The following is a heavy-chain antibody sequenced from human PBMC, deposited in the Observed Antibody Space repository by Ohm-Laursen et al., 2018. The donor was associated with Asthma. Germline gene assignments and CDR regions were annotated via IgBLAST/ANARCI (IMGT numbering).Heavy chain of an antibody. Sequence: SLRLSCTASGFTFSSYGMHWVRQAPGKGLEWVAVISYDGSNKYYADSVKGRFTISRDNSKNTLYLQMNGLRAEDTAVYYCARDHIFGDYGSGSHYYGMDVWGQGTTVTVSS. CDR1: GFTFSSYG. V-gene: IGHV3-30*03. D-gene: IGHD3-10*01. CDR3: ARDHIFGDYGSGSHYYGMDV. J-gene: IGHJ6*02. CDR2: ISYDGSNK.